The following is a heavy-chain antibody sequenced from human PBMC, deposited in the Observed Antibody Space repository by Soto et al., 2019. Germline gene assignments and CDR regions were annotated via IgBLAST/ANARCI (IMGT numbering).Heavy chain of an antibody. Sequence: ASVKVSCKTSGYTFSAYYMHWVRQAPGQGLEWMGWINPKSGGTLYAQKFQGRVTMTRDTSISTASMELSRLRSDDTAVYYCARGGTFAYDTSYYSVYWGQGTLVTVSS. D-gene: IGHD3-9*01. V-gene: IGHV1-2*02. J-gene: IGHJ4*02. CDR1: GYTFSAYY. CDR3: ARGGTFAYDTSYYSVY. CDR2: INPKSGGT.